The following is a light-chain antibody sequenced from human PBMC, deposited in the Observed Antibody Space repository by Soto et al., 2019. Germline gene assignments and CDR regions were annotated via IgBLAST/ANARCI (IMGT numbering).Light chain of an antibody. CDR3: QQYGSSSFT. CDR2: GAS. V-gene: IGKV3-20*01. J-gene: IGKJ2*01. Sequence: EIVLTQSPGTLSLSPGEGATLSCRASQSVASSYLAWYQQKPGQAPRLIIYGASNRATGTPDRFSGGGSGTDFTLTIIRLEPEEFAVYYCQQYGSSSFTFGQGTKLEIK. CDR1: QSVASSY.